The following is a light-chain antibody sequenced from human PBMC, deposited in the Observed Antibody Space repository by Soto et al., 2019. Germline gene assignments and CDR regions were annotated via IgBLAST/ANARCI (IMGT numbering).Light chain of an antibody. V-gene: IGLV1-40*01. CDR2: ANT. CDR3: QSYDSSLGGWV. Sequence: QSVLTQPPTVSGAPGQRVAISCTGGSSNIGAGYDVHWYQQFPGTAPKFLIYANTNRPSGDPDRFSGSTSGTSASLAITGLQAEDEADYYCQSYDSSLGGWVFGGGTKLTVL. CDR1: SSNIGAGYD. J-gene: IGLJ3*02.